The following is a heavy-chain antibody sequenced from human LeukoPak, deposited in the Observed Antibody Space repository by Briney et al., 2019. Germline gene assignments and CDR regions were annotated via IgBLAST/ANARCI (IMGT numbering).Heavy chain of an antibody. D-gene: IGHD2-21*01. Sequence: SETLSLTCTVSGASISAYYRSWIRQPAGKGLEWIGRFYARGSTNYNPSLKSRVTMSVDTSKNQFSLRLSSVTAADTAVYYCARSLIPPTYWYFDNWGQGTLVSVSS. CDR3: ARSLIPPTYWYFDN. CDR1: GASISAYY. CDR2: FYARGST. V-gene: IGHV4-4*07. J-gene: IGHJ4*02.